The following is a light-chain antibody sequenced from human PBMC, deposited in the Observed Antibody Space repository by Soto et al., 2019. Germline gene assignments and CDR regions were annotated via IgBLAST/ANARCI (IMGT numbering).Light chain of an antibody. CDR2: GNS. Sequence: QSALTQPPSVSGARGQRVTISCTGSSSNIGAGYDVHWYQQLPGTAPKLLIYGNSNRPSGVPDRFSGTKSGTSASLAITGLQAEDEADYYCQSYDSSLSSYVFGTGTMLTV. CDR1: SSNIGAGYD. V-gene: IGLV1-40*01. J-gene: IGLJ1*01. CDR3: QSYDSSLSSYV.